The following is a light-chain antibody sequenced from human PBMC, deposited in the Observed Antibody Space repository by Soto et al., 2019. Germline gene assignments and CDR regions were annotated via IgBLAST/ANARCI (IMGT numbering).Light chain of an antibody. CDR3: AAWDDRSNDWV. CDR2: SNN. J-gene: IGLJ3*02. Sequence: QSVLTQPPSASGTPGQRVNISCSGSSSNIGSNSVHWYTQLPGTAPKLLIYSNNQRTSGVADRFSGSKSGSSACLAISGLQSEDEAHYYCAAWDDRSNDWVFGGGTKLTVL. CDR1: SSNIGSNS. V-gene: IGLV1-44*01.